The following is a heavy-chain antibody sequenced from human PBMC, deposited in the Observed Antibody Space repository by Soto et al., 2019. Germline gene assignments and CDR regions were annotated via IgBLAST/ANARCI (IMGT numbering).Heavy chain of an antibody. J-gene: IGHJ4*02. D-gene: IGHD6-6*01. CDR1: GFTFSGYG. Sequence: GGSLRLSCAASGFTFSGYGMRWVRQAPGKGLEWVAVISYDGSNKYYADSVKGRFTISRDNSKNTLYLQMNSLRAEDTAVYYCAKGRQLLGSSLYWGQGTLVTVSS. V-gene: IGHV3-30*18. CDR2: ISYDGSNK. CDR3: AKGRQLLGSSLY.